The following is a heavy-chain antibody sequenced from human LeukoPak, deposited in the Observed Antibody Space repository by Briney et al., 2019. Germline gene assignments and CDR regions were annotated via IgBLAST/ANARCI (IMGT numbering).Heavy chain of an antibody. CDR3: ARASFNSGSYFY. CDR1: GYTFTDYY. V-gene: IGHV1-2*02. J-gene: IGHJ4*02. Sequence: ASVKVSCKASGYTFTDYYILWVRQAPGQGLEWMGWINPNSGGTNYAQKFQGRVTMTRDTSISTAYMELSRLRSDDTAVYYCARASFNSGSYFYWGQGTLVTVSS. D-gene: IGHD1-26*01. CDR2: INPNSGGT.